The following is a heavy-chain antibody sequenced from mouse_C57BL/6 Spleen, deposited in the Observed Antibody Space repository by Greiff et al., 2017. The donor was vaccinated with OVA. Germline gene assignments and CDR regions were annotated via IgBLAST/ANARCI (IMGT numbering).Heavy chain of an antibody. Sequence: QVQLQQPGAELVMPGASVKLSCKASGYTFTSYWMHWVKQRPGQGLEWIGEIDPSDSYTNYNQKFKGKSTLTVDKSSSTAYMQLSSLTSEDSAVYYCAIYYGYDEGFDYWGQGTTLTVSS. CDR1: GYTFTSYW. J-gene: IGHJ2*01. CDR2: IDPSDSYT. V-gene: IGHV1-69*01. D-gene: IGHD2-2*01. CDR3: AIYYGYDEGFDY.